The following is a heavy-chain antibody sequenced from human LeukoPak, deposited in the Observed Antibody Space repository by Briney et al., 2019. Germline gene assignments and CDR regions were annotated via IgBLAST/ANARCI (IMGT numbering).Heavy chain of an antibody. CDR1: GFTFSSYA. CDR2: ISGSDGST. V-gene: IGHV3-23*01. Sequence: GSLRLSCAASGFTFSSYAMSWVRQAPGKGLEWVSAISGSDGSTYYADSVKGRFTISRDNSKNTLYLQMNSLRAEDTAVYYCAKDEIILWFGELSGFDYWGQGTLVTVSS. J-gene: IGHJ4*02. CDR3: AKDEIILWFGELSGFDY. D-gene: IGHD3-10*01.